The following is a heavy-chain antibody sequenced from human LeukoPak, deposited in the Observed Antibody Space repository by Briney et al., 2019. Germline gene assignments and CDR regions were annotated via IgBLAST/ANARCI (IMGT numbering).Heavy chain of an antibody. D-gene: IGHD2-15*01. CDR2: INPNSGGT. CDR3: ARRGSHCSGSSCYGTFDY. Sequence: ASVKVSCKAPGYTFTGHYMHWVRQAPGQGLEWMGWINPNSGGTNYAQKFQGRVTMTRDTSISTAYMELSSLRSDDTAVYYCARRGSHCSGSSCYGTFDYWGQGTLATVSS. CDR1: GYTFTGHY. J-gene: IGHJ4*02. V-gene: IGHV1-2*02.